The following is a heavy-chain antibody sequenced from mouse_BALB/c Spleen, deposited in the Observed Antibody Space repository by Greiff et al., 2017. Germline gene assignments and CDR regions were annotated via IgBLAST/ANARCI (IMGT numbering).Heavy chain of an antibody. CDR2: IWAGGST. D-gene: IGHD1-1*01. CDR1: GFSLTSYG. V-gene: IGHV2-9*02. Sequence: QVQLKESGPGLVAPSQSLSITCTVSGFSLTSYGVHWVRQPPGKGLEWLGVIWAGGSTNYNSALMSRLSISKDNSKSQVFLKMNSLQTDDTAMYYCARGDYGSSYGWFAYWGQGTLVTVSA. J-gene: IGHJ3*01. CDR3: ARGDYGSSYGWFAY.